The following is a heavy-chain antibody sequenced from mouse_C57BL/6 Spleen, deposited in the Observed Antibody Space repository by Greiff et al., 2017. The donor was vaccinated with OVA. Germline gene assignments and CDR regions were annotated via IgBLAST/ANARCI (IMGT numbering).Heavy chain of an antibody. J-gene: IGHJ3*01. Sequence: EVQLQESGPELVKPGASVKIPCKASGYTFTDYNMDWVKQSHGKSLEWIGDINPNNGGTIYNQKFKGKATLTVDKSSSTAYMELRSLTSEDTAVYYCARHGSYDYSAWFAYWGQGTLVTVSA. D-gene: IGHD2-4*01. CDR1: GYTFTDYN. CDR3: ARHGSYDYSAWFAY. V-gene: IGHV1-18*01. CDR2: INPNNGGT.